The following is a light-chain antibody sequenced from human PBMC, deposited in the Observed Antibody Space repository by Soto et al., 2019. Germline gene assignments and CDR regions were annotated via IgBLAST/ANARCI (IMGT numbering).Light chain of an antibody. CDR2: AAS. CDR1: QGISSY. CDR3: QQYYSTGART. V-gene: IGKV1-8*01. Sequence: AIRMTQSPSSLSASTGDRVTITCRASQGISSYLAWYQQKPGKAPKLLIYAASTLQSGVPSRFSGSGSGTDFTLTSSCLQSEDFATYYCQQYYSTGARTFGQGTKVEIK. J-gene: IGKJ1*01.